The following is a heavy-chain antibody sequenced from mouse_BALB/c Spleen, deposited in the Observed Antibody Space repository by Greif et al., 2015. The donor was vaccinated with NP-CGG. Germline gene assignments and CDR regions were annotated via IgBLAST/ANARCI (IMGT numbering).Heavy chain of an antibody. J-gene: IGHJ3*01. CDR2: INPGSGGT. D-gene: IGHD2-14*01. V-gene: IGHV1-54*03. CDR3: ANRGLGSFAY. CDR1: GYAFTNYL. Sequence: VMLVEFGAELVRPGTSVKVSCKASGYAFTNYLIEWVKQRPGQGLEWIGVINPGSGGTNYNEKFKGKATLITDKSSSTAYMQLSSLTSDDSAVYFCANRGLGSFAYWGQGTLVTVSA.